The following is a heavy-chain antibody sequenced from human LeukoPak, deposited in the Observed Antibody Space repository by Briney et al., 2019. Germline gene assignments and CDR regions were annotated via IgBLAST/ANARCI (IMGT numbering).Heavy chain of an antibody. CDR2: ISYDGTNK. CDR1: GFTFSTYA. J-gene: IGHJ3*02. CDR3: AREILTGYAFDI. V-gene: IGHV3-30-3*01. Sequence: RPGGSLRLSCAASGFTFSTYAMHWVRQAPAKGLEWVAFISYDGTNKYCADSVKGRFTISRDNSKNTLYLQMNSLRAEDTALYYCAREILTGYAFDIWGQGTMVTVSS. D-gene: IGHD7-27*01.